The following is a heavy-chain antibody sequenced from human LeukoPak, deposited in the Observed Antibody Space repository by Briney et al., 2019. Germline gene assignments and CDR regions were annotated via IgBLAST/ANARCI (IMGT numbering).Heavy chain of an antibody. Sequence: PGGSLRLSCAASGFTFSSYWMSWVRQAPGKGLEWVANIKQDGSEKYYVDSVKGRFTISRDNAKNSLYLQMNSLRAEDTAVYCCARVAAADAFDYWGQGTLVTVSS. V-gene: IGHV3-7*01. CDR1: GFTFSSYW. J-gene: IGHJ4*02. D-gene: IGHD6-13*01. CDR2: IKQDGSEK. CDR3: ARVAAADAFDY.